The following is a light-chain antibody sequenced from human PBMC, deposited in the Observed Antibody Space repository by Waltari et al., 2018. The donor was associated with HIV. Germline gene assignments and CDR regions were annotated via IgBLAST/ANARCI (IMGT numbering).Light chain of an antibody. CDR1: QSISNT. CDR2: GAS. CDR3: QQYNNWPELT. Sequence: EVVMTQSPATLSVSPGERATLSCRASQSISNTLAWYQQKPGQAPRLLIYGASTGAAGIPARFSGSGSGTEFTLTISSLQSEDFAVYYCQQYNNWPELTFGGGTKVEIK. J-gene: IGKJ4*01. V-gene: IGKV3-15*01.